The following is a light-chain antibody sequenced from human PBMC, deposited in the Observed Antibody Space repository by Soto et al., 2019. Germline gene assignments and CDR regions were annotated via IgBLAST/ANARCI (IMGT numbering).Light chain of an antibody. CDR3: QQTYTNPQT. Sequence: DIQMTQSPSSLSASVGDRVTITRRASQTSATYINWYQQKSGSAPRILIYEASGLQSGVPSRFSGSGSGTHFVLTISNLQPEDSSTYFCQQTYTNPQTFGQGTKVDIK. CDR2: EAS. V-gene: IGKV1-39*01. CDR1: QTSATY. J-gene: IGKJ1*01.